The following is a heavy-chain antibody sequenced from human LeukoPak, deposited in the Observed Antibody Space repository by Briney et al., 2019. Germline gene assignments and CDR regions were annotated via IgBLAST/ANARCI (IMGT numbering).Heavy chain of an antibody. CDR2: MNPNSGNT. Sequence: ASVKVSCKASGYTFTSYDINWVRQATGQGLEWMGWMNPNSGNTGYAQKFQGRVTMTRNTSISTAYMELSSLRSEDTAVYYCARVRTSPVRYFDWLSDYWGQGTLVTVSS. CDR3: ARVRTSPVRYFDWLSDY. D-gene: IGHD3-9*01. CDR1: GYTFTSYD. J-gene: IGHJ4*02. V-gene: IGHV1-8*01.